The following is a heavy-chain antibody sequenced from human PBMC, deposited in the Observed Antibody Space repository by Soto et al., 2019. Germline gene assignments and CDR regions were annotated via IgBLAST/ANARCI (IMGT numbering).Heavy chain of an antibody. J-gene: IGHJ6*02. V-gene: IGHV4-34*01. CDR2: INHSGST. D-gene: IGHD5-18*01. Sequence: SETLSLTCAVYGGSFSGYYWSWIRQPPGKGLEWIGEINHSGSTNYNPSLKSRVTISVDTSKNQFSLKLSSVTAADTAVYYCARDQAVRGYSYENYGMDVWGQGTAVTAP. CDR3: ARDQAVRGYSYENYGMDV. CDR1: GGSFSGYY.